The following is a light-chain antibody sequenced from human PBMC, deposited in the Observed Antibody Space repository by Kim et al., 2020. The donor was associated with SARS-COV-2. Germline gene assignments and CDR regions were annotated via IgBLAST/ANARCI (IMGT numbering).Light chain of an antibody. CDR1: QSVSSSY. J-gene: IGKJ2*01. CDR2: VAS. V-gene: IGKV3-20*01. CDR3: QQYGTSPYT. Sequence: SPGERATLSCRASQSVSSSYLAWYQQKPGQAPRLLIYVASSRATGIPDRFSGSGSGTDFTLTISRLEPEDFAVYYCQQYGTSPYTFGQGTKLEI.